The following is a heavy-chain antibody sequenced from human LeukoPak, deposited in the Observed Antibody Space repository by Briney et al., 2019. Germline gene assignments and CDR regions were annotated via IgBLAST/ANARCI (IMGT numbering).Heavy chain of an antibody. Sequence: GGSLRLSCAASGFTFSSHGMHWVRQAPGKGLEWVAVIWYDGSNKYYADSVKGRFTISRDNSKNTLYLQMNSLRAEDTAVYYCAREPRTYDILTGYYESYGMDVWGQGTTVTVSS. CDR3: AREPRTYDILTGYYESYGMDV. J-gene: IGHJ6*02. V-gene: IGHV3-33*01. CDR2: IWYDGSNK. CDR1: GFTFSSHG. D-gene: IGHD3-9*01.